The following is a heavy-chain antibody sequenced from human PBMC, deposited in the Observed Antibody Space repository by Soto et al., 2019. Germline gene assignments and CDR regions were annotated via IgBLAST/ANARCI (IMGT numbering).Heavy chain of an antibody. CDR1: GYTFTSYD. Sequence: GASVKVSCKASGYTFTSYDINWVRQATGQGLEWMGWMNPNSGNTGYAQKFQGRVTMTRNTPISTAYMELSSLRSEDTAVYYSARSCSGGSCYGYYYYYMDVWGKGTTVTVSS. V-gene: IGHV1-8*01. J-gene: IGHJ6*03. D-gene: IGHD2-15*01. CDR3: ARSCSGGSCYGYYYYYMDV. CDR2: MNPNSGNT.